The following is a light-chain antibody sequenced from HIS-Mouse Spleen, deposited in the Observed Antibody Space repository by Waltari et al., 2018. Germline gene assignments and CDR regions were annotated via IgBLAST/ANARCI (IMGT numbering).Light chain of an antibody. Sequence: QSALTQPASVSGSPGQSITISCTVTSRDVGSYTLVSWYQQHPGKAPKLMIYEGSKRPSGVSNRFSGSKSGNTASLTISGLQAEDEADYYCCSYAGSSTFVVFGGGTKLTVL. CDR2: EGS. J-gene: IGLJ2*01. CDR3: CSYAGSSTFVV. CDR1: SRDVGSYTL. V-gene: IGLV2-23*01.